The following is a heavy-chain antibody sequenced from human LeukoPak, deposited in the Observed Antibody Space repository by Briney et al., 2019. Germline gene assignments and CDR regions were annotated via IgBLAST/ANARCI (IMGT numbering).Heavy chain of an antibody. CDR3: AKAGVRYFDSSGLYAFDF. V-gene: IGHV4-39*01. D-gene: IGHD3-22*01. CDR1: GGSISSTSYY. CDR2: IYYSGST. Sequence: SETLSLTCAVSGGSISSTSYYWAWIRQPPGKGLEWIGTIYYSGSTYHNPSLKSRVTMSVNTSRNQFSLKLSSVDAADTAVYYCAKAGVRYFDSSGLYAFDFWGQGTTVTVSS. J-gene: IGHJ3*01.